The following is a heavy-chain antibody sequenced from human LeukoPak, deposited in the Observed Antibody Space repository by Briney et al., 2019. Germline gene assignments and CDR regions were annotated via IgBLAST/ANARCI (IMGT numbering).Heavy chain of an antibody. V-gene: IGHV3-21*01. J-gene: IGHJ4*02. CDR1: GFTFSSYS. CDR2: ISSSSSYI. Sequence: SGGSLRLSCAASGFTFSSYSMNWVRQAPGKGLEWVSSISSSSSYIYYADSVKGRFTIPRDNAKNSLYLQMNSLRAEDTAVYYCARGGFGESTGYYFDYWGQGTLVTVSS. CDR3: ARGGFGESTGYYFDY. D-gene: IGHD3-10*01.